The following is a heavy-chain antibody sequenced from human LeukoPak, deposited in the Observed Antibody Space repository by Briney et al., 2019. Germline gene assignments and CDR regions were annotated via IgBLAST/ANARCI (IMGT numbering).Heavy chain of an antibody. V-gene: IGHV3-15*01. D-gene: IGHD2-15*01. CDR3: TRPLGGIDIFDY. Sequence: GGSLRLPCKASGFTFINAYMTWVRQATGKGPEWVGRIQTKTDGGAADYAAPVTGRFTISRDDSQNTVYLQMNSLTIEDTGVYYCTRPLGGIDIFDYWGQGALVSVSS. CDR1: GFTFINAY. CDR2: IQTKTDGGAA. J-gene: IGHJ4*02.